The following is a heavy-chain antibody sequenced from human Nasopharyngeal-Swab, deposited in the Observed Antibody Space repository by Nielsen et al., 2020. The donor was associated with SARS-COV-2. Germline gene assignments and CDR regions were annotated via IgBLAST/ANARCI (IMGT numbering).Heavy chain of an antibody. CDR2: IIPMFGTA. D-gene: IGHD5-18*01. Sequence: SVKVSCKASGGTFSSYAISWVRQAPGQGLEWMGGIIPMFGTANYAQNFQGRVTITADKSTSTAYMDLSRLKSEDTAVYYCARGDTDYYYYGLDVWGQGTTITVSS. CDR1: GGTFSSYA. V-gene: IGHV1-69*06. CDR3: ARGDTDYYYYGLDV. J-gene: IGHJ6*02.